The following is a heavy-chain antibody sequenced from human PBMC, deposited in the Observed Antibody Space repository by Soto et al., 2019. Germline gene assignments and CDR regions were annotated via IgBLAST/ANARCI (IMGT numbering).Heavy chain of an antibody. CDR1: GFTFSSYA. J-gene: IGHJ5*02. CDR3: AKSKRPGDWFDP. CDR2: ISGSGGST. Sequence: GGSLRLSCAASGFTFSSYAMSWVRQAPGKGLEWVAAISGSGGSTYYADSVKGRFTISRDNSKNTLYLQMNSLRAEDTAVYYCAKSKRPGDWFDPWGQGTLVTVAS. V-gene: IGHV3-23*01. D-gene: IGHD4-17*01.